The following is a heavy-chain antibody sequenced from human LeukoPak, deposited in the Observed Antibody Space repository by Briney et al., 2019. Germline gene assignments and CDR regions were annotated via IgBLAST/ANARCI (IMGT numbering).Heavy chain of an antibody. J-gene: IGHJ6*03. D-gene: IGHD3-10*01. CDR2: IYYSGST. Sequence: SETLSLTCTVSGGSISSRNYYWAWIRQSPGKGLQWIGSIYYSGSTYYKPSLKSRVSMSVDTSKNQFSLKVSSVTAADTAVYYCARDGRPGTYYYYMDVWGKGTTVTISS. V-gene: IGHV4-39*07. CDR1: GGSISSRNYY. CDR3: ARDGRPGTYYYYMDV.